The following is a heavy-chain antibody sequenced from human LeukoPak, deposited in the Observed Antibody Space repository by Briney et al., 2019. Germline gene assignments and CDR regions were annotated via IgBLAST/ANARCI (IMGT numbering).Heavy chain of an antibody. CDR3: ARYCAVDCHYAFYI. CDR1: VYTFTSYG. D-gene: IGHD2-21*02. J-gene: IGHJ3*02. Sequence: ASVRVSCKCSVYTFTSYGISWVRQAPGQGVERMGWISAYNGNTNYAQNLQGRVTMTPDTSTSTAYMALRSLRSDATRVYSCARYCAVDCHYAFYIWGAGTMVTVSS. V-gene: IGHV1-18*01. CDR2: ISAYNGNT.